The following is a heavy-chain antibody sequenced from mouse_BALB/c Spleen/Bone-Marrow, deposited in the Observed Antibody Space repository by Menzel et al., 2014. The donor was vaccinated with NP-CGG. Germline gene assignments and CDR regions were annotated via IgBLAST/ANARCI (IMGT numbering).Heavy chain of an antibody. V-gene: IGHV4-1*02. Sequence: DVQLQESGGGLVQPGGSPKLSCAASGFDFSRYWMSWVWQSPGKGLEWIGEINPESRTINYSPSLKDKFIISRDNAKNTLYQRLHKVKSEDTSRYYCARLDYYSLLYHWGHGTPLTSAS. CDR1: GFDFSRYW. CDR3: ARLDYYSLLYH. D-gene: IGHD1-2*01. J-gene: IGHJ2*01. CDR2: INPESRTI.